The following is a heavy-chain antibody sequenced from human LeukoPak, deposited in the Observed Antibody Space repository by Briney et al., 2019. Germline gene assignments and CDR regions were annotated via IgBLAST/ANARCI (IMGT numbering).Heavy chain of an antibody. CDR2: IYYSGST. J-gene: IGHJ4*02. V-gene: IGHV4-59*01. CDR3: ARGYCSGGSCYSYYFDY. CDR1: GGSISSYY. D-gene: IGHD2-15*01. Sequence: SETLSLTCTVSGGSISSYYWSWIRQPPGKGLEWIGYIYYSGSTNYNPSLKSRVTISVGTSKNQFSLKLSSVTAADTAVYYCARGYCSGGSCYSYYFDYWGQGTLVTVSS.